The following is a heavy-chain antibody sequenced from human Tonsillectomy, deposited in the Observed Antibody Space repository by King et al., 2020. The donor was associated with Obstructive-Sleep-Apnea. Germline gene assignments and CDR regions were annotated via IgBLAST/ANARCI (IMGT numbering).Heavy chain of an antibody. CDR3: ATVPIALGGTWAFDH. CDR1: GFTFSNHA. CDR2: ISNSGGST. D-gene: IGHD6-19*01. J-gene: IGHJ4*02. Sequence: EVQLVESGGGFVQPGGSLRLSCIASGFTFSNHAMGWVRQAPGKGPEWVSAISNSGGSTYYRDSVKGRFTISRDNSKNTLYLQMNSLRAEDRALYYCATVPIALGGTWAFDHWGQGTLVSVSS. V-gene: IGHV3-23*04.